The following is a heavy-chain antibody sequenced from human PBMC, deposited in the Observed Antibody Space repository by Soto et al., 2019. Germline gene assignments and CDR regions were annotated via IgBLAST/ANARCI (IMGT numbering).Heavy chain of an antibody. CDR1: GGTFSSYA. CDR2: INVNGGGT. J-gene: IGHJ6*02. CDR3: ARGMIAVAGPTNYYYYGMDV. D-gene: IGHD6-19*01. V-gene: IGHV1-69*10. Sequence: SSVKVSCKASGGTFSSYAISWVRRAPGQGLEWMGVINVNGGGTASAQKFQGRVTMTADTSTTTVYMELSRLRSEDTAVYYCARGMIAVAGPTNYYYYGMDVWGQGTTVTVSS.